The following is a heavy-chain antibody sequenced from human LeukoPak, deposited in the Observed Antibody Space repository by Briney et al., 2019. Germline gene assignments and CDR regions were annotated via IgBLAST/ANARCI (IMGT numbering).Heavy chain of an antibody. D-gene: IGHD3-10*01. V-gene: IGHV4-31*03. Sequence: SETLSLTCTVSGGSISSGGYYWSWIRQHPGKGLEWIGYIYYSGSTYYNPSLKSRVTISVDTSKNQSSLKLSSVTAADTAVYYCARVQLRELPDYWGQGTLVTVSS. CDR1: GGSISSGGYY. CDR3: ARVQLRELPDY. J-gene: IGHJ4*02. CDR2: IYYSGST.